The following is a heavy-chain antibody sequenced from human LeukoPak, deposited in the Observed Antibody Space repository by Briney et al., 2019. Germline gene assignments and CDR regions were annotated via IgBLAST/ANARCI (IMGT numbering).Heavy chain of an antibody. CDR3: VRGGTYYLPY. Sequence: SETLSLTCAVSGVSITDNWWSWVRQPPGKGLEWIGEILHTGPTNFNPSLKSRVTISMDKSKNQLSLRLNSVTAADAAIYYCVRGGTYYLPYWGQGILVTVSS. V-gene: IGHV4-4*02. D-gene: IGHD1-26*01. CDR2: ILHTGPT. J-gene: IGHJ4*02. CDR1: GVSITDNW.